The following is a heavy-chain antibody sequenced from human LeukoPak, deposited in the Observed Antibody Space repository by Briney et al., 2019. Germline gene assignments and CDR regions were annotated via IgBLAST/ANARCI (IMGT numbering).Heavy chain of an antibody. CDR3: ATGVGRVYCSGGSCPFDY. V-gene: IGHV1-24*01. Sequence: ASVKVSCKVSGYTLTELSIHWVRQAPGKGLEWMGGFDPEDGETIYAQKFQGRVTMTEDTSTDTAYMELSSLRSEDTAVCYCATGVGRVYCSGGSCPFDYWGQGTLVTVSS. D-gene: IGHD2-15*01. J-gene: IGHJ4*02. CDR2: FDPEDGET. CDR1: GYTLTELS.